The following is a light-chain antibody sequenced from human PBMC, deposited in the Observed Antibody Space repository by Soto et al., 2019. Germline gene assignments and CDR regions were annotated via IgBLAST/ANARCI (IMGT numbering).Light chain of an antibody. Sequence: QSVLTQPPSASGTPGQRVTISCSGGTSNIGSNTVNWYQQLPGTAPKLLIYSNNQRPSGVPDRFSGSKSGTSASLAISGLQSADQADYYCAAWDESLDNYVFGTGTKVTV. CDR3: AAWDESLDNYV. CDR1: TSNIGSNT. J-gene: IGLJ1*01. CDR2: SNN. V-gene: IGLV1-44*01.